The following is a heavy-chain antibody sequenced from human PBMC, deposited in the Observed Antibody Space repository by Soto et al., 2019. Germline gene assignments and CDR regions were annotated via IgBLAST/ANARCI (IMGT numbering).Heavy chain of an antibody. D-gene: IGHD1-1*01. CDR1: GYTFTSYD. CDR3: SRSPTWAGNVDY. J-gene: IGHJ4*02. CDR2: MSPNSGNT. Sequence: QVQLVQSGAEVKKPGASVKVSCKASGYTFTSYDINWVRQATGQGLEWMGWMSPNSGNTGYAQKFQGRVTMTRNTSVSTAYRELSSLRTEDTAVYYCSRSPTWAGNVDYWGQGALVTVSS. V-gene: IGHV1-8*01.